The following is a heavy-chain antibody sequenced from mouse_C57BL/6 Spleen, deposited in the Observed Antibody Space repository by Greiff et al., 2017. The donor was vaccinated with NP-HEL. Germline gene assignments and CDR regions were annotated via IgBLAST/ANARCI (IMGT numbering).Heavy chain of an antibody. CDR1: GYAFSSYW. D-gene: IGHD2-3*01. CDR3: ARCGYYGDYAMDY. CDR2: IYPGDGDT. J-gene: IGHJ4*01. V-gene: IGHV1-80*01. Sequence: VQLQQSGAELVKPGASVKISCKASGYAFSSYWMNWVKQRPGKGLEWIGQIYPGDGDTNYNGKFKGKATLTADKSSSTAYMQLSSLTAEDSAVYFCARCGYYGDYAMDYWGQGTSVTVSS.